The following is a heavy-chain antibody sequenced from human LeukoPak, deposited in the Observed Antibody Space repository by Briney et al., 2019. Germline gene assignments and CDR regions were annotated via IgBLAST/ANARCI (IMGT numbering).Heavy chain of an antibody. CDR1: GGSISSYY. CDR2: IYTSGST. Sequence: SETLSLTCTVSGGSISSYYWSWIRQPAGKGLEWIGRIYTSGSTNYNPSLKSRVTMSVDTSKNQFSLKLSSVTAADTAVYYCARLKLERAWYYYYMDVWGKGTTVTVSS. D-gene: IGHD1-1*01. J-gene: IGHJ6*03. V-gene: IGHV4-4*07. CDR3: ARLKLERAWYYYYMDV.